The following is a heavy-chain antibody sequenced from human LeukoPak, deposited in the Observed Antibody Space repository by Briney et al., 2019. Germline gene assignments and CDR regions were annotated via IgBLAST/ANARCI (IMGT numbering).Heavy chain of an antibody. CDR3: ARGPRSIAVAGREVHWFDP. D-gene: IGHD6-19*01. J-gene: IGHJ5*02. V-gene: IGHV4-61*02. CDR2: IYTSGST. CDR1: GGSISSGSYY. Sequence: SQTLSLTCTVSGGSISSGSYYWSWIRQPAGKGLEWTGRIYTSGSTNYNPSLKSRVTISVDTSKNQFSLKLSSVTAADTAVYYCARGPRSIAVAGREVHWFDPWGQGTLVTVSS.